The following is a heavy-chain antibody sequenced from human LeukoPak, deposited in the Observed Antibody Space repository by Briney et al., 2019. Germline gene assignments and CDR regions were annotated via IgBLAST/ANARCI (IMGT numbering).Heavy chain of an antibody. J-gene: IGHJ4*02. CDR1: GFTFSDYY. CDR2: ISKSGSTM. V-gene: IGHV3-11*04. CDR3: GRGGIAEIRGDY. D-gene: IGHD1-14*01. Sequence: GGSLRLSCAASGFTFSDYYMSWIRQAPGKGLEWVSYISKSGSTMYYADSVKGRFTISRDNAKNSLYLQMNSLRVEDTAVYYCGRGGIAEIRGDYWGQGVLVIVSS.